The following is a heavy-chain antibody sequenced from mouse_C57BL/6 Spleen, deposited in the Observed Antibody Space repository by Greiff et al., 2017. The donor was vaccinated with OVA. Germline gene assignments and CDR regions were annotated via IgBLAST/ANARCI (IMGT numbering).Heavy chain of an antibody. D-gene: IGHD2-1*01. J-gene: IGHJ4*01. V-gene: IGHV1-39*01. CDR1: GYSFTDYN. CDR3: ARWEDGNYFYAMDY. CDR2: INPNYGTT. Sequence: VHVKQSGPELVKPGASVKISCKASGYSFTDYNMNWVKQSNGKSLEWIGVINPNYGTTSYNQKFKGKATLTVDQSSSTAYMQLNSLTSKDSAVYYCARWEDGNYFYAMDYWGQGTSVTVSS.